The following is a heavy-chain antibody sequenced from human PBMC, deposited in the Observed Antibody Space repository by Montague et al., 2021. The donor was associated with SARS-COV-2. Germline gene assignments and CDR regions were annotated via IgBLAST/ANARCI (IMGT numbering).Heavy chain of an antibody. Sequence: SETLSLTCTVSGGSISSYYWSWIRQPPGKGLEWIGYIYYGGSTNXNPSLKSRVTISVDTSKNQFSLKLSSVTAADTAVYYCATDTEGYISSCYHDYWGQGTQVTVSS. V-gene: IGHV4-59*01. J-gene: IGHJ4*02. CDR3: ATDTEGYISSCYHDY. CDR2: IYYGGST. CDR1: GGSISSYY. D-gene: IGHD6-13*01.